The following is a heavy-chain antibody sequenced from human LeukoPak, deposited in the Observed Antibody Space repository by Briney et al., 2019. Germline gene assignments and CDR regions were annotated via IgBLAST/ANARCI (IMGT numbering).Heavy chain of an antibody. J-gene: IGHJ6*03. CDR3: ARGGSGDHQEQLGPPGYYHYMDV. Sequence: GASVKVSCKASGYSFTAYGMGWLRQAPGQGLEWIVWISGHTGTAIYAQNLQGRVTLTADTFTSTVYMEMRSLRSDDTAVYYCARGGSGDHQEQLGPPGYYHYMDVWGTGTTVTVSS. V-gene: IGHV1-18*01. CDR1: GYSFTAYG. D-gene: IGHD3-10*01. CDR2: ISGHTGTA.